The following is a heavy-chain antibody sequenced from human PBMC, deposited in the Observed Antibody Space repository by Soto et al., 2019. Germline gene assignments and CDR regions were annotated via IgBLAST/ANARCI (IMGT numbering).Heavy chain of an antibody. D-gene: IGHD2-2*01. CDR1: GGSFSGYY. J-gene: IGHJ5*02. CDR2: INHRGST. V-gene: IGHV4-34*01. Sequence: SETLSLTCAGYGGSFSGYYWSWIRQTPGKGLEWLGEINHRGSTNYNPSLKSRVTISVDTSRTQFSLKMSSVTAADTAVYYCARGRVVVPAAVMFNCLDPWGQGALVTVSS. CDR3: ARGRVVVPAAVMFNCLDP.